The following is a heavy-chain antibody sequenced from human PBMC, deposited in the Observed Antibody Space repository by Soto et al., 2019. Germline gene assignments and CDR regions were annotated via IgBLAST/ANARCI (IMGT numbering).Heavy chain of an antibody. D-gene: IGHD3-3*01. CDR1: GFTFSSYA. CDR2: ISYDGSNK. J-gene: IGHJ3*02. V-gene: IGHV3-30-3*01. Sequence: PGGSLRLSCAASGFTFSSYAMHWVRQAPGKGLEWVAVISYDGSNKYYADSVKGRFTISRDNSKNTLYLQMNSLRAEDTAVYYCARSHETLYYDFWSGYYPDAFDIWGQGTMVTVSS. CDR3: ARSHETLYYDFWSGYYPDAFDI.